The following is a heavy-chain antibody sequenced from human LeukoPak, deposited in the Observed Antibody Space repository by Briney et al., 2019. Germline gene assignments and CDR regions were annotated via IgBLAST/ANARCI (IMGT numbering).Heavy chain of an antibody. Sequence: ASVKVSCKASGYTFTDYYLNWVRQAPGQGVEWMGWINPNSGETNYAQKFQGRLTITRDTSISTAHMEMSRLRSDDTAVYYCARANFLYCSSTTCLFDYWGRGTLVTVSS. D-gene: IGHD2-2*01. V-gene: IGHV1-2*02. CDR1: GYTFTDYY. CDR3: ARANFLYCSSTTCLFDY. J-gene: IGHJ4*02. CDR2: INPNSGET.